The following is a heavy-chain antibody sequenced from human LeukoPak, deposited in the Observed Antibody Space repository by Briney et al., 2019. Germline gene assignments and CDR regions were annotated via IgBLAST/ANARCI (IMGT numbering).Heavy chain of an antibody. CDR2: ISYDGGNK. J-gene: IGHJ6*02. CDR3: ARDAQVTRFYYFGIDV. D-gene: IGHD4-11*01. Sequence: GGSLRLSCAASGFTFSSYSMNWVRQAPGKGLEWVAVISYDGGNKCYADSVKGRFTISRDSSKNTLYLQMNSLRAEDTAVYYCARDAQVTRFYYFGIDVWGQGTTVTVSS. CDR1: GFTFSSYS. V-gene: IGHV3-30*03.